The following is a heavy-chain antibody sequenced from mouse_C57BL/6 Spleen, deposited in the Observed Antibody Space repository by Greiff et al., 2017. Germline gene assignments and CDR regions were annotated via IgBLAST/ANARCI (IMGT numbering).Heavy chain of an antibody. CDR2: IDPSDSYT. D-gene: IGHD1-1*01. J-gene: IGHJ4*01. CDR1: GYTFTSYW. V-gene: IGHV1-50*01. Sequence: QVQLKQPGAELVKPGASVKLSCKASGYTFTSYWMQWVKQRPGQGLEWIGEIDPSDSYTNYNQKFKGKATLTVDTSSSTAYMQLSSLTSEDSAVYYCARASITTVVARAMDYWGQGTSVTVSS. CDR3: ARASITTVVARAMDY.